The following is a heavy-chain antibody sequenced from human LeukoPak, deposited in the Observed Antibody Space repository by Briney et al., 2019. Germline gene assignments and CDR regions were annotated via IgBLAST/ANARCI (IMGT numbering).Heavy chain of an antibody. V-gene: IGHV3-15*01. J-gene: IGHJ3*02. D-gene: IGHD5-18*01. CDR1: GFTFSNAW. CDR2: IKSKTDGGTT. CDR3: TTDPPGYSYGLRAFDI. Sequence: PGGSLRLSCAASGFTFSNAWMSWVRQAPGKGLEWVGRIKSKTDGGTTDYAAPVKGRFTISRDDSKNTLYLQMNGLKTEDTAVYYCTTDPPGYSYGLRAFDIWGQGTMVTVSS.